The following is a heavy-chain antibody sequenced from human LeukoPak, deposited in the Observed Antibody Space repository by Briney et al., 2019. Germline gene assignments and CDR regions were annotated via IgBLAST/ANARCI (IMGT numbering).Heavy chain of an antibody. D-gene: IGHD1-1*01. Sequence: SETLSLTCAVYGGSFSGYYWSWIRQPPGKGLEWIGEINHSGSTNYNPSLKSRVTISVDTSKNQFSLKLSSVAAADTAVYYCARGDRELDYWGQGTLATVSS. CDR3: ARGDRELDY. CDR2: INHSGST. V-gene: IGHV4-34*01. CDR1: GGSFSGYY. J-gene: IGHJ4*02.